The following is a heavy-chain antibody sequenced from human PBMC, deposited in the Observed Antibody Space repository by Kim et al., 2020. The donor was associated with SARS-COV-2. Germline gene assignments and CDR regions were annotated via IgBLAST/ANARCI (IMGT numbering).Heavy chain of an antibody. CDR1: GFTFSSYA. J-gene: IGHJ4*02. D-gene: IGHD2-21*02. V-gene: IGHV3-23*01. CDR3: AKVGGDSRVRSYPCDY. Sequence: GGSLRLSCAASGFTFSSYAMSWVRQAPGKGLEWVSAISGSGGSTYYADSVKGRFTISRDNSKNTLYLQMNSLRAEDTAVYYCAKVGGDSRVRSYPCDYWGQGTLVTVSS. CDR2: ISGSGGST.